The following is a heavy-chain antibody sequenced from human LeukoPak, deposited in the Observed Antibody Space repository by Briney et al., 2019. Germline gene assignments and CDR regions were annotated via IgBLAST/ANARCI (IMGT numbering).Heavy chain of an antibody. J-gene: IGHJ4*02. Sequence: PSETLSLTCTVSGDSLNSYYWTWIRQSPGEGLQWIGYVFHSGSSNYNASLRSRVAISVDTSKNQFSLKLTSVTAADTAVYYCAGRAARFFDYWGQGILVTVSS. CDR3: AGRAARFFDY. D-gene: IGHD6-25*01. CDR1: GDSLNSYY. CDR2: VFHSGSS. V-gene: IGHV4-59*01.